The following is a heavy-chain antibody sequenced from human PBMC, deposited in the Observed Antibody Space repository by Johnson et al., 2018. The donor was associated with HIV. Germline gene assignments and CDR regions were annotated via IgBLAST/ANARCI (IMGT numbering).Heavy chain of an antibody. J-gene: IGHJ3*01. CDR3: ARGCRDGYTCDAFDV. Sequence: VQLVESGGGLVQPGGSLRLSCAASGFTFSSYDMHWVLQATGKGLEWVSAIGTAGDTYYPGSVKGRFTISRENAKNSLYLQMNSLRAEDTAVYFCARGCRDGYTCDAFDVWGQGTRVTVSS. CDR2: IGTAGDT. V-gene: IGHV3-13*01. D-gene: IGHD5-24*01. CDR1: GFTFSSYD.